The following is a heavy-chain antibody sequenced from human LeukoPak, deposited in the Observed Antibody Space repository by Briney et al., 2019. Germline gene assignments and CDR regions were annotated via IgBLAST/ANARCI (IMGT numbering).Heavy chain of an antibody. CDR3: ARDRGAFDI. Sequence: SETLSLTCTVSGGSISSGSYYWSWIRQPPGTGLEWIGYIYYSGSTNYNPSLKSRVTISVDTSKNQFSLKLSSVTAADTAVYYCARDRGAFDIWGQGTMVTVSS. V-gene: IGHV4-61*01. CDR2: IYYSGST. CDR1: GGSISSGSYY. J-gene: IGHJ3*02.